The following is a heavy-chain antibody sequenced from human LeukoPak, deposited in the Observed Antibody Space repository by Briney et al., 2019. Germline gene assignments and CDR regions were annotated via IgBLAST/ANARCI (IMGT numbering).Heavy chain of an antibody. J-gene: IGHJ4*02. CDR3: AKDHLYYFDY. V-gene: IGHV3-30*02. CDR1: GFTFSSYG. Sequence: PGGSLRLSCAASGFTFSSYGMHWVRQAPGKGLGWVAFIRYDGSNKYYADSVKGRFTISRDNSKNTLYLQMNSLRAEDTAVYYCAKDHLYYFDYWGQGTLVTVSS. CDR2: IRYDGSNK.